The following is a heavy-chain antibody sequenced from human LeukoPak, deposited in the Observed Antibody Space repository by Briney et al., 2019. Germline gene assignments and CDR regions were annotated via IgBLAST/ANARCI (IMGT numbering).Heavy chain of an antibody. CDR2: INPSGGST. J-gene: IGHJ5*02. CDR1: GYTFTSYY. Sequence: GASVKVSCKASGYTFTSYYMHWVRQAPGQGLEWMGIINPSGGSTSYAQKFQGRVTMTTDTSTSTAYMELRSLRSDDTAVYYCARTIVGASNWFDPWGQGTLVTVSS. V-gene: IGHV1-46*01. CDR3: ARTIVGASNWFDP. D-gene: IGHD1-26*01.